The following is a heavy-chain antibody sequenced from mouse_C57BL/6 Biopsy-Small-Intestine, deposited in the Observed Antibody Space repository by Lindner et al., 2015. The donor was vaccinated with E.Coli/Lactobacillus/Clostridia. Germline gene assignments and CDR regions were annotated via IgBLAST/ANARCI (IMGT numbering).Heavy chain of an antibody. CDR2: PTLATVLNT. CDR1: GYNFNNYG. CDR3: TRGSRYGSKWYYDYSMDV. Sequence: SVKVSCKASGYNFNNYGLVWVRQAPDKGLSGWDGPTLATVLNTKYSQKFQHRVTITADTSARTSYMELTSLESEDTAVYYCTRGSRYGSKWYYDYSMDVWGQGTTVTVSS. D-gene: IGHD2-5*01. J-gene: IGHJ1*01. V-gene: IGHV14-2*02.